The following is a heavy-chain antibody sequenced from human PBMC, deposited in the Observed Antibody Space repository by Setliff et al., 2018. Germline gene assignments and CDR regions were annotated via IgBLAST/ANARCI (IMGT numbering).Heavy chain of an antibody. CDR2: IYSSGRT. CDR3: ARAPPNRYSGSYEYFYMDV. Sequence: NPSETLSLTCTVSGGSISSYYWIWIRQPPGKGLEWIGYIYSSGRTNYNPSLKSRVTLSVDTSNNPFSLKVSSVTAADTAVYYCARAPPNRYSGSYEYFYMDVWGKGTTVTVSS. J-gene: IGHJ6*03. V-gene: IGHV4-4*08. CDR1: GGSISSYY. D-gene: IGHD1-26*01.